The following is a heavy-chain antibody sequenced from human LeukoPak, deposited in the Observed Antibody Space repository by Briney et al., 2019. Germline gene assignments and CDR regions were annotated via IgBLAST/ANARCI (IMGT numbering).Heavy chain of an antibody. CDR3: ARTPGSSSSYYFDY. Sequence: SETLSLTCAVYGGSFSGYYWSWIRQPPGKGLEWIGEINHSGSTNYNPSLKSRVTISVDTSKNQFSLKLSSVTAADTAVYYCARTPGSSSSYYFDYWGQGTLVTVSS. J-gene: IGHJ4*02. CDR1: GGSFSGYY. V-gene: IGHV4-34*01. CDR2: INHSGST. D-gene: IGHD6-13*01.